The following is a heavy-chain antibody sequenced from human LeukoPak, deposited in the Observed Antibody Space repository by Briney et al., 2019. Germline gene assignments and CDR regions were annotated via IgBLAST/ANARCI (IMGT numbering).Heavy chain of an antibody. D-gene: IGHD6-19*01. CDR2: IYSTGKN. V-gene: IGHV4-4*08. CDR3: VRRDTGWNYFDY. J-gene: IGHJ4*02. Sequence: SETLSLTCAVSGGSINSHYWGWIRQPPGKGLRWIGDIYSTGKNNYNPSLKSRVTISLDTSKSHLSLNLTSVLAADTAIYYCVRRDTGWNYFDYWGQGILVTVSS. CDR1: GGSINSHY.